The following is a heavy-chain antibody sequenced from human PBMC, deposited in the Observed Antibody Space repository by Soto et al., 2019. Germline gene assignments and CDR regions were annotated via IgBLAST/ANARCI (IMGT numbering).Heavy chain of an antibody. CDR2: ISSSSSYI. Sequence: EVQLVESGGGLVKPGGSLRLSCAASGFTFSSYSMNWVRQAPGKGLEWVSSISSSSSYIYYADSVKGRFTISRDNAKNSLYLQMNSLRAEDTAVYYCARSGFPAVARVVDAFDIWGQGTMVTVSS. D-gene: IGHD6-19*01. CDR3: ARSGFPAVARVVDAFDI. CDR1: GFTFSSYS. V-gene: IGHV3-21*01. J-gene: IGHJ3*02.